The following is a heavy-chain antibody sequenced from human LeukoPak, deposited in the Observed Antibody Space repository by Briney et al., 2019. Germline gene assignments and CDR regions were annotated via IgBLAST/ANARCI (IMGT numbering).Heavy chain of an antibody. CDR3: AKDNSGSYPNWFDP. Sequence: GGSLRLSCAASGFTFISYAMSWVRQAPGKGLGWVSAISGSGGSTYYADSVKGRFTISRDNSKNTLYLQMNSLRAEDTAVYYCAKDNSGSYPNWFDPWGQGTLVTVSS. CDR1: GFTFISYA. CDR2: ISGSGGST. D-gene: IGHD1-26*01. J-gene: IGHJ5*02. V-gene: IGHV3-23*01.